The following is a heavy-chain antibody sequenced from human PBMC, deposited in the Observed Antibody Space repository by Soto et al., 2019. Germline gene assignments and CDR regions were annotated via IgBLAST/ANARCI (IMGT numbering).Heavy chain of an antibody. J-gene: IGHJ4*02. V-gene: IGHV1-69*06. CDR3: ARVVKARGPAAIVDY. Sequence: QVQLVQSGAEVKKPGSSVKVSCKAPGGTFSSYAISWVRQAPGQGLEWMGGIIPIFGTANYAQKFQGRVTITADKSTSTAYMELSSLRSEDTAVYYCARVVKARGPAAIVDYWGQGTLVTVSS. CDR2: IIPIFGTA. D-gene: IGHD2-2*01. CDR1: GGTFSSYA.